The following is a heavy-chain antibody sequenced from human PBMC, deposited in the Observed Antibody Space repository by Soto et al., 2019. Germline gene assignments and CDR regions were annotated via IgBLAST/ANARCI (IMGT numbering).Heavy chain of an antibody. CDR3: ANTRLLWFGELSACYYDYGMDV. J-gene: IGHJ6*02. CDR2: TYYRSKWYN. CDR1: GDSVSSNSAA. D-gene: IGHD3-10*01. Sequence: SQTLSLTGAISGDSVSSNSAAWNWIRQYQSRGLEWLGRTYYRSKWYNAYAVSVKSRITINPDTSKNQFSLQLISVTPEDTAVYYCANTRLLWFGELSACYYDYGMDVWCPATPVTVSS. V-gene: IGHV6-1*01.